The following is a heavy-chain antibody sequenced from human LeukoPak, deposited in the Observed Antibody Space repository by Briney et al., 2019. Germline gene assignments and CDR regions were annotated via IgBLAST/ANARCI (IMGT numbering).Heavy chain of an antibody. D-gene: IGHD3-3*01. CDR1: GFPFSSYS. CDR3: ARGVVRMFGVVNDAFDM. V-gene: IGHV3-21*01. J-gene: IGHJ3*02. CDR2: ISSRSEII. Sequence: GGSLRLSCAASGFPFSSYSMNWVRQLPGKGLEWVSYISSRSEIISYADSLKPPFTFSRDNAKNSLYLQMTSLTAEDAAVYYCARGVVRMFGVVNDAFDMWGQGTIITVSS.